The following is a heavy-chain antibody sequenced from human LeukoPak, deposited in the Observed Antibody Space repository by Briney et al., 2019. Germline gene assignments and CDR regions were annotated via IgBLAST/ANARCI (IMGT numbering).Heavy chain of an antibody. CDR3: RTGTTGTTYPSDC. J-gene: IGHJ4*02. V-gene: IGHV1-2*02. Sequence: ASVKVSCKASGYTFTGYYMHWVRQAPGQGPEWMGWINPNSGGTNYAQKFQGRVTMTRDTSISTAYMELSRLRSDDTAVYYCRTGTTGTTYPSDCWGQGTLVTVSS. CDR2: INPNSGGT. D-gene: IGHD1-7*01. CDR1: GYTFTGYY.